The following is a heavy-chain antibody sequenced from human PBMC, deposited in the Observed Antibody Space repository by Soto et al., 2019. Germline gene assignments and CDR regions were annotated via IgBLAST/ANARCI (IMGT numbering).Heavy chain of an antibody. CDR2: INAGNGNT. CDR1: GYTFTSYA. V-gene: IGHV1-3*05. J-gene: IGHJ4*02. Sequence: QVQLVQSGAEEKKPGASVKVSCKASGYTFTSYAMHWVRQAPGQRLEWMGWINAGNGNTKYSPKFQGRVTITRDTSASTAYMDMSSLRSEDTAVYYCARDNGGNWYFDYWGQGTLVTVSS. D-gene: IGHD2-15*01. CDR3: ARDNGGNWYFDY.